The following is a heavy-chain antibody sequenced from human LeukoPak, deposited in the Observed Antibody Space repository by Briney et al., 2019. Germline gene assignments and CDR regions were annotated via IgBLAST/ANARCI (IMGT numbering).Heavy chain of an antibody. CDR2: ISGSGGST. V-gene: IGHV3-23*01. CDR1: GFTFISYA. J-gene: IGHJ6*02. D-gene: IGHD2-2*01. CDR3: AKEGAFVVVPAASRGRYYYGMDV. Sequence: GSLLLSCAASGFTFISYAMSWVRQAPGKGLEWVSAISGSGGSTYYADSVKGRFTISRDNSKNTLYLQMNSLRAEDTAVYYCAKEGAFVVVPAASRGRYYYGMDVWGQGTTVTVSS.